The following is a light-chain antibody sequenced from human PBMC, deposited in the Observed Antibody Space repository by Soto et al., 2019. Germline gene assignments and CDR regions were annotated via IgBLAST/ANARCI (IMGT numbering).Light chain of an antibody. V-gene: IGKV3-11*01. CDR3: QQYGSSLT. J-gene: IGKJ4*01. Sequence: EVVFTQSPSTVSLSPGERATLSCRASQSVSNFLAWYQQKPGQAPRLLIYDASNRATGIPARFSGSGSGTDFTLTIRSLEPEDFAVYYCQQYGSSLTFGGGTKVDIK. CDR1: QSVSNF. CDR2: DAS.